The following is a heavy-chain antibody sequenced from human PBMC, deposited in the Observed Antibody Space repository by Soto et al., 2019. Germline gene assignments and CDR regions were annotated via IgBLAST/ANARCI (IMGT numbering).Heavy chain of an antibody. CDR1: GLTISSYG. D-gene: IGHD3-9*01. CDR3: LKETSFDCGYMEV. J-gene: IGHJ6*03. V-gene: IGHV3-23*04. CDR2: IPANGDDP. Sequence: DVHLVESGGGLLRPGGSLKLSCSASGLTISSYGMSWVRQAPGKGLEWVSTIPANGDDPYYADSVKGRFTISRDNFKNTVNLQLDSLRADDTAVYYCLKETSFDCGYMEVWGQGTTVIVSS.